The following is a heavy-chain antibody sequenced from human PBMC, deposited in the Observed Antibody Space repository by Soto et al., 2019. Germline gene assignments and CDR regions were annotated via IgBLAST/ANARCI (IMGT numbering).Heavy chain of an antibody. V-gene: IGHV4-4*02. CDR2: IYHSGST. D-gene: IGHD3-10*02. J-gene: IGHJ6*02. Sequence: SETLSLTCAVSDSSICSINWWSWVRQPPGKGLEWIGEIYHSGSTNYNPSLKSRVTISVDKSKNQFSLKLSSVTAADTAVYYCASVRGGYYCAMDVWGQGTTVS. CDR1: DSSICSINW. CDR3: ASVRGGYYCAMDV.